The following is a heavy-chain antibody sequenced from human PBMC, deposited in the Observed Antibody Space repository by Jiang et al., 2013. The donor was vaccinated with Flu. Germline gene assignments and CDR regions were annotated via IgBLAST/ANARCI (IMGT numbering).Heavy chain of an antibody. D-gene: IGHD5-12*01. J-gene: IGHJ4*02. V-gene: IGHV4-30-4*07. CDR3: ARGVAPLVLNY. CDR2: IYYSGST. CDR1: GGSISSGGYS. Sequence: GPGLVKPSQTLSLTCAVSGGSISSGGYSWSWIRQPPGKGLEWIGYIYYSGSTYYNPSLKSRVTISVDTSKNQFSLKLSSVTAADTAVYYCARGVAPLVLNYWGQGTLVTVSS.